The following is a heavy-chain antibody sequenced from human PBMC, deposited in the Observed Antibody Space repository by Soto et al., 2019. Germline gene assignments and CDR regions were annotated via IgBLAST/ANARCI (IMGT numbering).Heavy chain of an antibody. J-gene: IGHJ6*02. CDR1: GFTFSSYS. D-gene: IGHD3-3*01. Sequence: PGGSLRLSCAASGFTFSSYSMNWVRQAPGKGLEWVSSISSSSSYIYYADSVKGRFTISRDNAKNSLYLQMNSLRAEDTAVYYCARDLRPAAYYDFWSGYPPDGMDVWGQGTTVTSP. CDR2: ISSSSSYI. V-gene: IGHV3-21*01. CDR3: ARDLRPAAYYDFWSGYPPDGMDV.